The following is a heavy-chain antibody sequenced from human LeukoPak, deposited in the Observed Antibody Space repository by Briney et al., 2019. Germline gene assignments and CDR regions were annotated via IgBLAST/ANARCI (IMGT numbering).Heavy chain of an antibody. D-gene: IGHD5-18*01. CDR2: ISSDGANK. V-gene: IGHV3-30*14. J-gene: IGHJ4*02. Sequence: GGSLRLSCAGSALTFSSYAMHWIRQAPGKGLEWVAIISSDGANKYYGDSVKGRFTISRDNSKNTLYLQMNSLRAEDTAVYYCASAILTALDYWGQGTLVTVSS. CDR3: ASAILTALDY. CDR1: ALTFSSYA.